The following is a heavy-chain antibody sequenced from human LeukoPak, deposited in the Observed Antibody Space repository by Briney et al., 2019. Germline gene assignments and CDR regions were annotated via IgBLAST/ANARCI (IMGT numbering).Heavy chain of an antibody. CDR3: TRPDSPRYDILTGYYPD. Sequence: GGSLRLSCAASGFTFSGSAMHWVRQASGKGLEWVGRIRSKANSYATAYAASVKGRFTISRDDSKNTAYLQMNSLKTEDTAVYYCTRPDSPRYDILTGYYPDWGQGTLVTVSS. D-gene: IGHD3-9*01. CDR2: IRSKANSYAT. J-gene: IGHJ4*02. CDR1: GFTFSGSA. V-gene: IGHV3-73*01.